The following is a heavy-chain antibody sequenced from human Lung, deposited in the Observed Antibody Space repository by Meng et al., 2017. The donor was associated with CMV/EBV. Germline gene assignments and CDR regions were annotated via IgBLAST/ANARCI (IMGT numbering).Heavy chain of an antibody. CDR2: IYLGDRST. J-gene: IGHJ6*02. V-gene: IGHV3-23*03. CDR1: GFTFGTYG. Sequence: GESXKISCAASGFTFGTYGMSWVRQAPGKGLEWVAVIYLGDRSTWYGDFVQGRFSIYTDDSKSTVYLQMNSLRAEDTAVYYCARDPEVVVAATRVYYGMDVXGQGXTVTVSS. CDR3: ARDPEVVVAATRVYYGMDV. D-gene: IGHD2-15*01.